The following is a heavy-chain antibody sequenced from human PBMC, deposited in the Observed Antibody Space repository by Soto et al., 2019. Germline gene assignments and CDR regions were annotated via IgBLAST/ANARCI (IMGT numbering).Heavy chain of an antibody. CDR2: IYYSGTT. D-gene: IGHD3-22*01. V-gene: IGHV4-30-4*01. Sequence: SETLSLTCTVSGGSISSGHYYWSWIRQPPGKGLEWIGYIYYSGTTYYNPSLKSRVYISVDTSKNQFSLKLSSVTAADTAVYYCARAHYESSGFFPGAFDIWGQGTMVTVSS. J-gene: IGHJ3*02. CDR1: GGSISSGHYY. CDR3: ARAHYESSGFFPGAFDI.